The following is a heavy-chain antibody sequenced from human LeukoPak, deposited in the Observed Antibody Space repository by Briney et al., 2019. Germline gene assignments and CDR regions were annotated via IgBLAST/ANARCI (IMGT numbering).Heavy chain of an antibody. CDR1: GFTFDDYA. J-gene: IGHJ4*02. D-gene: IGHD6-19*01. CDR3: ARDASRGSSGWFTPAGFCYFDY. V-gene: IGHV3-21*01. Sequence: GGSLRLSCAASGFTFDDYAMHWVRQAPGKGLEWVSSISSSSSYIYYADSVKGRFTISRDNAKNSLYLQMNSLRAEDTAVYYCARDASRGSSGWFTPAGFCYFDYWGQGTLVTVSS. CDR2: ISSSSSYI.